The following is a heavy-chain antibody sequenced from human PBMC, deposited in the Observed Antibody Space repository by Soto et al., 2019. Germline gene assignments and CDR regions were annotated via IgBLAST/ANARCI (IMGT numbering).Heavy chain of an antibody. V-gene: IGHV1-2*04. Sequence: ASVKVSCKASGYTFTGYYMHWVRQAPGQGLEWMGWINPNSGGTNYAQKFQGWVTMTRDTSISTAYMELSRLRSDDTAVYYCARGMYYDFWSGYYRNYYYYGMDVWGQGTTVTVSS. CDR1: GYTFTGYY. D-gene: IGHD3-3*01. CDR2: INPNSGGT. CDR3: ARGMYYDFWSGYYRNYYYYGMDV. J-gene: IGHJ6*02.